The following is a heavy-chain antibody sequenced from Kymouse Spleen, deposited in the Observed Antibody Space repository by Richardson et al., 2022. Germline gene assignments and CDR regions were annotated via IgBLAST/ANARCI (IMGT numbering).Heavy chain of an antibody. J-gene: IGHJ5*02. V-gene: IGHV4-34*01. CDR2: INHSGST. CDR3: ARGGAGDYYGSGSPYNWFDP. CDR1: GGSFSGYY. D-gene: IGHD3-10*01. Sequence: QVQLQQWGAGLLKPSETLSLTCAVYGGSFSGYYWSWIRQPPGKGLEWIGEINHSGSTNYNPSLKSRVTISVDTSKNQFSLKLSSVTAADTAVYYCARGGAGDYYGSGSPYNWFDPWGQGTLVTVSS.